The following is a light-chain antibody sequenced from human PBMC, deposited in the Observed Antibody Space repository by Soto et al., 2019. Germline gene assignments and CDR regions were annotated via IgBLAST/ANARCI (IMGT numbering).Light chain of an antibody. V-gene: IGLV2-14*01. J-gene: IGLJ3*02. CDR2: EVS. CDR3: SSYTSSSTWV. Sequence: QSALTQPASVSGSPGQSITISCPGPSGDVGGYNYVSWYQQHPGKAPKLMIYEVSNRPSGVSNRFSGSKSGNTASLTISGLQAEDEADYYCSSYTSSSTWVFGGGTKLTVL. CDR1: SGDVGGYNY.